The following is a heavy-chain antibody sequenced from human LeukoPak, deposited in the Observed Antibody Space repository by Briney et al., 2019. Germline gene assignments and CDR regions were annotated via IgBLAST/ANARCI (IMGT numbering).Heavy chain of an antibody. Sequence: GGSLRLSCAASGFTFSTYAMHWVRQAPGKGLEWVAVISYDGSSKYYADSVKGRFTISRDNSKNTLYLQMNSLRAEDTAVYYCARDNYGFDYWGQGTLVTVSS. CDR1: GFTFSTYA. J-gene: IGHJ4*02. V-gene: IGHV3-30-3*01. CDR2: ISYDGSSK. CDR3: ARDNYGFDY. D-gene: IGHD3-10*01.